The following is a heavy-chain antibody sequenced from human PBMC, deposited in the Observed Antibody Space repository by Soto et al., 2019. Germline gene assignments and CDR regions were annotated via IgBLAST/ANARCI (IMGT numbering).Heavy chain of an antibody. J-gene: IGHJ4*01. V-gene: IGHV1-18*01. D-gene: IGHD6-6*01. Sequence: QVQLVQSGAEVKKPGASVKVSCKASGYTFTNYGINWVRQAPGQGPEWLGWVSAYNGERRYAQRVQARAIITTDTPTPTAYMELRSLRSDDTAVYDCSRGTSIPASGDYWGQGTLVTVSS. CDR1: GYTFTNYG. CDR3: SRGTSIPASGDY. CDR2: VSAYNGER.